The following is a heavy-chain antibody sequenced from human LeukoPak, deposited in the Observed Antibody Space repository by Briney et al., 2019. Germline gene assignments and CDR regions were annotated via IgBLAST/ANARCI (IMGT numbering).Heavy chain of an antibody. CDR2: INSDGSST. Sequence: PGGSLRLSCAASGFTFSSYWMHWVRQAPGKGLVWVSRINSDGSSTNYADSVKGRFTIPRDNAKNTLYLQMNSLRVEDTAVYYCARALYYSNYLGYWGQGTLVSVSS. J-gene: IGHJ4*02. CDR3: ARALYYSNYLGY. D-gene: IGHD2-2*01. V-gene: IGHV3-74*01. CDR1: GFTFSSYW.